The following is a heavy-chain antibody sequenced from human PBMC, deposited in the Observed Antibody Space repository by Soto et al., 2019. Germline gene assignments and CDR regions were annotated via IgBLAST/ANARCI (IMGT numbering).Heavy chain of an antibody. Sequence: ASVKVSCKASGYTFASYYMHWVRQAPGQGLEWMGIINPSGGSTSYAQKFQGRVTMTRDTSTSTVYMELSSLRSEDTAVYYCARESVLNRAYYYMDVWGKGTMVTVSS. CDR1: GYTFASYY. CDR3: ARESVLNRAYYYMDV. CDR2: INPSGGST. J-gene: IGHJ6*03. D-gene: IGHD3-10*01. V-gene: IGHV1-46*03.